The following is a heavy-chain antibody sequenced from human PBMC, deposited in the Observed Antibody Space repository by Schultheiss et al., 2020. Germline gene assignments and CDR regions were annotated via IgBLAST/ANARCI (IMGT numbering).Heavy chain of an antibody. CDR1: GGSISSGDYY. CDR2: IYYSGST. J-gene: IGHJ3*02. Sequence: SETLSLTCTVSGGSISSGDYYWSWIRQPPGKGLEWIGSIYYSGSTNYNPSLKSRVTISVDTSKNQFSLKLRSVTAADTAVYYCARESHIVVVTAIGEGAFDIWGQGTMVTVSS. D-gene: IGHD2-21*02. V-gene: IGHV4-61*08. CDR3: ARESHIVVVTAIGEGAFDI.